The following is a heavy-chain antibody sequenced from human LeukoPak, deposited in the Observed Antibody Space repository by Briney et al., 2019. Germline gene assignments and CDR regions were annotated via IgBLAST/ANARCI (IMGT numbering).Heavy chain of an antibody. CDR3: TTDGGYYYDSSGYYCAX. CDR1: GFTFSNAW. D-gene: IGHD3-22*01. V-gene: IGHV3-15*01. J-gene: IGHJ1*01. Sequence: MAGGSLRLSCAASGFTFSNAWMSWVRQAPGKGLEWVGRIKSKTDGGTTDYAAPVKGRFTISRDDSKNTLYLQMNSLKTEDTAVYYXTTDGGYYYDSSGYYCAXWGQGXXVTV. CDR2: IKSKTDGGTT.